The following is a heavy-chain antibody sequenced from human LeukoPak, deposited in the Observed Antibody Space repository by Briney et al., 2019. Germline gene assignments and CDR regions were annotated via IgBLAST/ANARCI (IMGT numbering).Heavy chain of an antibody. CDR2: IKQDGTEK. V-gene: IGHV3-7*01. CDR3: ARDLYQATGYSSSWYSWFDP. CDR1: GFPFGPYW. D-gene: IGHD6-13*01. Sequence: GGSLRLSCEASGFPFGPYWMSWVRQAPGKGLEWVANIKQDGTEKYYVDSVKGRFTISRDNAKNSLYLQMNSLRAEDTAVYYCARDLYQATGYSSSWYSWFDPWGQGTLVTVSS. J-gene: IGHJ5*02.